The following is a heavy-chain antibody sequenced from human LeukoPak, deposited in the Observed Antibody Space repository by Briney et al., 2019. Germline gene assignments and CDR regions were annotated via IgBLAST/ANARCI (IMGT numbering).Heavy chain of an antibody. V-gene: IGHV1-2*06. CDR3: ARAAVELLWFGETLGY. CDR2: INPNSGGT. CDR1: GYTFTGYY. D-gene: IGHD3-10*01. Sequence: GASVKVSCKASGYTFTGYYMHWVRQAPGQGLEWMGRINPNSGGTNYAQKFQGRVTMTRDTSISTVYMELSRLRSDDTAVYYCARAAVELLWFGETLGYWGQGTLFTVSS. J-gene: IGHJ4*02.